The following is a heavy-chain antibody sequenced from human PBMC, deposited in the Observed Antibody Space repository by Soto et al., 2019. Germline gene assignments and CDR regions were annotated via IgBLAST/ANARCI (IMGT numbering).Heavy chain of an antibody. J-gene: IGHJ6*02. CDR1: GGSISSSSYY. D-gene: IGHD6-6*01. CDR2: IYYSGST. V-gene: IGHV4-39*01. CDR3: ARPRRMGRYYGMDV. Sequence: QLQLQESGPGLVKPSETLSLTCTVSGGSISSSSYYWGWIRQPPGKGLEWIGSIYYSGSTYYNPSLKSRVTISVDTSKNQCSLKLSSVTAADTAVYYCARPRRMGRYYGMDVWGQGTTVTVSS.